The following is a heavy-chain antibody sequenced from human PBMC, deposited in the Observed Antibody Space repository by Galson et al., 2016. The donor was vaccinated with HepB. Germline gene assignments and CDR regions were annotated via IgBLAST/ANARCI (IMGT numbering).Heavy chain of an antibody. J-gene: IGHJ4*02. Sequence: QSGAEVKKPGESLTISCQGSGYRFTTSWIGWVRQMPGQGLEWMGIIYPGESETRYSPSFQGQVTISADSSTSTAYLQWSSLTASDSAIYFCARRDRDCSGGTCFSRNFDYWGQGTLVSVSS. CDR3: ARRDRDCSGGTCFSRNFDY. V-gene: IGHV5-51*01. CDR1: GYRFTTSW. CDR2: IYPGESET. D-gene: IGHD2-15*01.